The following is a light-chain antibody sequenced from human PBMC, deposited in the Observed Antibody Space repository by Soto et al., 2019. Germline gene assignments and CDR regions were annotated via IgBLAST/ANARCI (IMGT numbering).Light chain of an antibody. CDR1: QSVNNNY. CDR3: QQYDTSLPYT. J-gene: IGKJ4*01. V-gene: IGKV3-20*01. CDR2: GAS. Sequence: EIVLTQSPGTLSLSPGDRATLSCEASQSVNNNYLAWYQHKPGQAPRLLIYGASSRATGIPDRFSGSGSGTDFTLTIRRLEPEDVAVYYCQQYDTSLPYTFGGGPKVEIK.